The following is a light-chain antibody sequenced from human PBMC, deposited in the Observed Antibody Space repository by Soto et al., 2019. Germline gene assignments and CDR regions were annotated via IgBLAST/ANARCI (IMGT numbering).Light chain of an antibody. CDR2: AAS. J-gene: IGKJ4*01. CDR1: QSVSSN. V-gene: IGKV3-15*01. Sequence: EIVMTQSPATLSVSPGERATLSCRASQSVSSNLAWYQQKPGQAPTLLIYAASARATGIPVRFSGSRSGTEFTLTISSLQSEDFATYYCQQASSFPLTFGGGTKVQLK. CDR3: QQASSFPLT.